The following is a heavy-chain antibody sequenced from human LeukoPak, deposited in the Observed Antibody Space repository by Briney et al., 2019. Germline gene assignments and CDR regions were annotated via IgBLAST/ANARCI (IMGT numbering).Heavy chain of an antibody. CDR3: VRDPSNSGNWFDL. CDR1: GFNLRDYW. J-gene: IGHJ5*02. CDR2: LGTDGTYT. D-gene: IGHD4-11*01. V-gene: IGHV3-74*01. Sequence: GGSLRLSCAASGFNLRDYWMHWVRQAPGKGLVWVSRLGTDGTYTNYADSVRGRFTIPRDNAKNTLYLQMDSLRAEDTAFYYCVRDPSNSGNWFDLWGQGTLVTVSS.